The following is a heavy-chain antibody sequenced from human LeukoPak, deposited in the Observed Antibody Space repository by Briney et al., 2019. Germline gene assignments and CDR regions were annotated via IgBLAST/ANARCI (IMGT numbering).Heavy chain of an antibody. V-gene: IGHV3-48*02. CDR3: ARDPMALDF. CDR2: IRSSGDII. CDR1: GFSFTSYS. J-gene: IGHJ4*02. Sequence: PGGSLRLSCVASGFSFTSYSMNWVREAPGKGLQWVSYIRSSGDIIHYADSVKGRFTISRDTAKNTLYLQMNNLRDEDTAVYYCARDPMALDFWGRGTLVTVSS. D-gene: IGHD3-10*01.